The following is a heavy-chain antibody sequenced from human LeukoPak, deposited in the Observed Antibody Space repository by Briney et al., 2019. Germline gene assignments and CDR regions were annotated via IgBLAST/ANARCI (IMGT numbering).Heavy chain of an antibody. D-gene: IGHD3-10*01. V-gene: IGHV1-46*01. CDR3: ARGGYYYGSGSYYNRNWFDP. CDR2: INPSGGST. J-gene: IGHJ5*02. Sequence: ASVKVSCKASGYTFTSYYMHWVRQAPGQGLEWMGIINPSGGSTRYAQKFQGRVTMTRDTSTSTVYMELSSLRSEDTAVYYCARGGYYYGSGSYYNRNWFDPWGQGTLVTVSS. CDR1: GYTFTSYY.